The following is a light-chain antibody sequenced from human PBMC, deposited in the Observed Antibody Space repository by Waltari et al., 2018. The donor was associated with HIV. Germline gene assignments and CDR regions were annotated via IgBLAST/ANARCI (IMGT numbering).Light chain of an antibody. Sequence: QSVLTQPPSVSGAPGQRVTISCTGSSSNIGAGYHVHWYQQLPGTAPKLLIYGNSKRPSGVPDRFSGSKSGTSASLAITGLQAEDEADYHCQSHDSSLSGYVFGTGTKVTVL. V-gene: IGLV1-40*01. CDR1: SSNIGAGYH. CDR2: GNS. CDR3: QSHDSSLSGYV. J-gene: IGLJ1*01.